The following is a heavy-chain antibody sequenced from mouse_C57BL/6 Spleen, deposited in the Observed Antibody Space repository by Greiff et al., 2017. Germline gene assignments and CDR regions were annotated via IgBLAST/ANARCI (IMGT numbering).Heavy chain of an antibody. CDR3: TREVSLTGTFDY. CDR2: ISSGGDYI. D-gene: IGHD4-1*01. V-gene: IGHV5-9-1*02. Sequence: EVQRVESGEGLVKPGGSLKLSCAASGFTFSSYAMSWVRQTPEKRLEWVAYISSGGDYISYADTVKGRFTISRDNARNTLYLQMSSLKSEDTAMYYCTREVSLTGTFDYWGQGTTLTVSS. J-gene: IGHJ2*01. CDR1: GFTFSSYA.